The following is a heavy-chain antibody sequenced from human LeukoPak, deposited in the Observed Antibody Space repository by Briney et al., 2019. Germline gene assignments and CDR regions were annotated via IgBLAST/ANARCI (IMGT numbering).Heavy chain of an antibody. J-gene: IGHJ4*02. CDR3: AREANWNYGY. Sequence: SETLSLTCTVSGCSISSGYYWGWIRQPPGKGLEWIGSIHHSGSTYYNPSLKSRVTISEDTSKNQFSLKLNSVTAADTAAYYCAREANWNYGYWGQGTLVTVSS. CDR2: IHHSGST. CDR1: GCSISSGYY. D-gene: IGHD1-7*01. V-gene: IGHV4-38-2*02.